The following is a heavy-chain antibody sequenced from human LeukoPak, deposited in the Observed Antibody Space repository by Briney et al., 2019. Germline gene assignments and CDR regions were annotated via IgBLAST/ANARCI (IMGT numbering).Heavy chain of an antibody. CDR3: ARDSPSEGYYYDSSGFDY. D-gene: IGHD3-22*01. Sequence: GGSLRLSCAASGFTFSSYNMTWVRQAPGKGLEWVSSISSSSSYIYYADSVKGRFTISRDNAKNSLYLQMNSLRAEDTAVYYCARDSPSEGYYYDSSGFDYWGQGTLVTVSS. J-gene: IGHJ4*02. CDR2: ISSSSSYI. V-gene: IGHV3-21*01. CDR1: GFTFSSYN.